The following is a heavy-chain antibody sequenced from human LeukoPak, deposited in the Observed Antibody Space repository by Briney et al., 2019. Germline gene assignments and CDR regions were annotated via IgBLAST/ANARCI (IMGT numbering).Heavy chain of an antibody. CDR3: AKQSYARSLGE. V-gene: IGHV3-23*01. D-gene: IGHD2-8*01. CDR1: GLPFSDFS. Sequence: GGSLRLSCATSGLPFSDFSMSWVRQAPGKGLEWISTTNSGGTSTYYAESVKGRFTISRDNSKNTLYLQMSSLRVEDTAVYYCAKQSYARSLGEGGPGTLVSVSS. CDR2: TNSGGTST. J-gene: IGHJ4*02.